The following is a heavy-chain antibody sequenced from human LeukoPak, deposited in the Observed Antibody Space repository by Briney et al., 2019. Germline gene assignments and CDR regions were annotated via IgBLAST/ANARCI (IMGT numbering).Heavy chain of an antibody. J-gene: IGHJ4*02. V-gene: IGHV4-30-2*01. Sequence: SETLSLTCAVSGGSISSGGYSWSWIRQPPGKGLEWIGYIYHSGSTYYNPSPKSRVTISVDRSKNQFSLKLSSVTAADTAVYYCARVGYCSGGSCPTLFDYWGQGTLVTVSS. CDR1: GGSISSGGYS. CDR2: IYHSGST. D-gene: IGHD2-15*01. CDR3: ARVGYCSGGSCPTLFDY.